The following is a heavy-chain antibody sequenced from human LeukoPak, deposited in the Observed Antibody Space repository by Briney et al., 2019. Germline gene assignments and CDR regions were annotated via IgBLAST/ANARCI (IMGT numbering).Heavy chain of an antibody. CDR1: GGSFSGYY. CDR2: INHSGST. Sequence: SETLSLTCAVYGGSFSGYYWSWIRQSPGKGLEWIGEINHSGSTNYNSSLKSRVAISVDTSKNQFSLKLSSVTAADTAVYYCAREESRWNYLLGVYYFDYWGQGTLVTVSS. CDR3: AREESRWNYLLGVYYFDY. D-gene: IGHD1-7*01. V-gene: IGHV4-34*01. J-gene: IGHJ4*02.